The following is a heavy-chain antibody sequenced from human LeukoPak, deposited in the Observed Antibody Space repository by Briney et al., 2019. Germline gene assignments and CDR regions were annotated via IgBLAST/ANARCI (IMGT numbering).Heavy chain of an antibody. V-gene: IGHV3-66*02. CDR1: GFTFSSYR. D-gene: IGHD3-3*01. CDR3: ARGGILGYFDY. J-gene: IGHJ4*02. CDR2: IYSGGST. Sequence: GGSLRLSCAASGFTFSSYRMSWVRQAPGKGLEWVSVIYSGGSTYYADSVKGRFTISRDNSKNTLYLQMNSLRAEDTAVYYCARGGILGYFDYWGQGTLVTVSS.